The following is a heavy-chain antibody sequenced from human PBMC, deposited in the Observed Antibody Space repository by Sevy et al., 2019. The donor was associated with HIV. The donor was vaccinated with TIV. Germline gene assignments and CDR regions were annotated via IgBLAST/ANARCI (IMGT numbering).Heavy chain of an antibody. J-gene: IGHJ4*02. CDR1: GASISSSGYY. CDR2: IRYSGST. D-gene: IGHD6-19*01. CDR3: AGPSLTYSSGWSYYDH. V-gene: IGHV4-39*01. Sequence: SESLSLTCTVSGASISSSGYYWGWIRQPPGKGLEWIASIRYSGSTYDNPSLRSRVTISADASKNQFSLKLNSVTAADTAVYYCAGPSLTYSSGWSYYDHWGQGTVVTVSS.